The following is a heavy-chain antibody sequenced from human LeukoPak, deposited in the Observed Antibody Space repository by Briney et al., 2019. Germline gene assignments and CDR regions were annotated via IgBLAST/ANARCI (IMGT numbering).Heavy chain of an antibody. J-gene: IGHJ3*02. V-gene: IGHV1-69*04. CDR2: IIPILGIA. CDR3: ARDSYYDSSGAYAFDI. Sequence: SVKVSCKASGGTFSSYAISWVRQAPGQGLEWMGRIIPILGIANYAQKFQGRVTITADKSTSTAYMELSSLRSEDTAVYYCARDSYYDSSGAYAFDIWGQGTMVTVSS. D-gene: IGHD3-22*01. CDR1: GGTFSSYA.